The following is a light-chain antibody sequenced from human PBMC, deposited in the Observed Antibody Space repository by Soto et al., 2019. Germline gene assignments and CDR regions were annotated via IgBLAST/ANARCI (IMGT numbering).Light chain of an antibody. CDR2: GAS. CDR1: QSVRSN. CDR3: QQYDNWPPT. Sequence: MTQSPSSLSASVGDRVTITCQASQSVRSNLAWYHQKPGQAPRLLIYGASTRATGIPARFSGSGSGTEFTLTINSLQSEDFVVYYCQQYDNWPPTFGQGTRLDIQ. J-gene: IGKJ5*01. V-gene: IGKV3D-15*01.